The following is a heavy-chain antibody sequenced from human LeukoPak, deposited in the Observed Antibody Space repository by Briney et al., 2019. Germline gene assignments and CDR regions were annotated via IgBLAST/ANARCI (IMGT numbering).Heavy chain of an antibody. CDR1: GGSVSSYY. CDR3: ARFSTVEVAGTQPFDY. Sequence: SETLSLTCTVSGGSVSSYYWSWIRQPPGKGLEWIGEINHSGSTNYNPSLKSRVTISVDTSKNQFSLKLSSVTAADTAVYYCARFSTVEVAGTQPFDYWGQGTLVTVSS. J-gene: IGHJ4*02. D-gene: IGHD6-19*01. V-gene: IGHV4-34*01. CDR2: INHSGST.